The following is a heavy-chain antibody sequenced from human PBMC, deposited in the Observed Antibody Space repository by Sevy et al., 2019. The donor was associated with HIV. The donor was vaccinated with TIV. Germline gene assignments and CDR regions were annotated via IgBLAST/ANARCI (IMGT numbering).Heavy chain of an antibody. V-gene: IGHV1-58*01. CDR2: IVVGSGNT. Sequence: ASVKVSCKASGFTFSSSAVQWVRQARGQRLEWIGWIVVGSGNTDYAQKFQGRVTITRDMSTTTAHMELSSLTSDDTAVYYCAAEDMGRFGGPLRVFDMWGQGTMVTVSS. D-gene: IGHD3-16*01. CDR3: AAEDMGRFGGPLRVFDM. J-gene: IGHJ3*02. CDR1: GFTFSSSA.